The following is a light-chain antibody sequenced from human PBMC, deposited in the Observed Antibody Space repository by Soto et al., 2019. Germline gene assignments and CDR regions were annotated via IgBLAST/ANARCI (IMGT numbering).Light chain of an antibody. CDR1: SGHSSYA. V-gene: IGLV4-69*01. J-gene: IGLJ1*01. CDR3: QTGGTGDV. CDR2: LNSDGSH. Sequence: QLVLTQSPSASASLGASVKLTCTLSSGHSSYAIAWHQQQPEKGPRYLMKLNSDGSHSKGDGIPDRFSGSSSGAERYLTISSLQAEDESDYYCQTGGTGDVFGTGTKLTVL.